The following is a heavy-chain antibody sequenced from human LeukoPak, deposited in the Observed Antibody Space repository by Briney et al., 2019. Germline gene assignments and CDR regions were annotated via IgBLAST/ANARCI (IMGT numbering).Heavy chain of an antibody. V-gene: IGHV3-30*02. CDR2: IRYDGSNK. J-gene: IGHJ6*03. CDR1: GFTFSSYG. D-gene: IGHD5-12*01. Sequence: GGSLRLSCAASGFTFSSYGMHWVRQAPGKGLEWVAFIRYDGSNKYYADSVKGRFTISRDNSKNTLYLQMNSLRAEDTAVYYCAKVSSGYDPSNYYYYMDVWGKGTPVTVSS. CDR3: AKVSSGYDPSNYYYYMDV.